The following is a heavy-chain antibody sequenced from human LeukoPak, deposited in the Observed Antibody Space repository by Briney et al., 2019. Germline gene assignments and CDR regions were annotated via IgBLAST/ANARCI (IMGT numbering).Heavy chain of an antibody. D-gene: IGHD4-17*01. CDR3: ARSYGDYGLGHYYFDY. CDR2: IYHSGST. CDR1: GGSISSSNW. Sequence: SGTLSLTCAVSGGSISSSNWWSWVRQPPGKGLEWIGEIYHSGSTNYNPSLKSRVTISVDKSKNQFSLKLSSVTAADTAVYYCARSYGDYGLGHYYFDYWGQGTLVTVSS. V-gene: IGHV4-4*02. J-gene: IGHJ4*02.